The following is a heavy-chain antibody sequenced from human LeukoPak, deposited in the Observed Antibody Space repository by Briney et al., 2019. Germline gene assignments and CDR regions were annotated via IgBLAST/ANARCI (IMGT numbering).Heavy chain of an antibody. D-gene: IGHD3-3*01. CDR1: GFTFSSYA. CDR2: ISGSGGST. J-gene: IGHJ6*03. Sequence: GGSLRLSCAASGFTFSSYAMSWVRQAPGKGLEWVSDISGSGGSTYYADSVKGRFTISRDNSKNMLYLQMNSLRAEDTAVYYCAKIGRRYDFWTGYYEEEVDYMDVWGKGTTVTVSS. CDR3: AKIGRRYDFWTGYYEEEVDYMDV. V-gene: IGHV3-23*01.